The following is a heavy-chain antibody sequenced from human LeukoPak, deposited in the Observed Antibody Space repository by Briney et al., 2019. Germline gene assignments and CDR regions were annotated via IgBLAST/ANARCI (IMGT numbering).Heavy chain of an antibody. Sequence: APVKVSCKASGYTFTSYGISWVRQAPGQGLEWMGWISAYNGNTNYAQKLQGRVTMTTDTSTSTAYMELRSLRSDDTAVYYCARDPDAHIVATDPADWFDPWGQGTLVTVSS. CDR3: ARDPDAHIVATDPADWFDP. V-gene: IGHV1-18*01. D-gene: IGHD5-12*01. CDR2: ISAYNGNT. CDR1: GYTFTSYG. J-gene: IGHJ5*02.